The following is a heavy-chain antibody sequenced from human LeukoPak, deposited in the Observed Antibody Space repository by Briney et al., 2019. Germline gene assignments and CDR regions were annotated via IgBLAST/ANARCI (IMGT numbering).Heavy chain of an antibody. J-gene: IGHJ6*03. D-gene: IGHD6-13*01. V-gene: IGHV4-39*07. CDR1: GASISSSTYY. CDR3: ARALPGTPAYYYYYMDV. CDR2: ASYSGNT. Sequence: SETLSLTCTVSGASISSSTYYWGWIRQPPGKGLEWIGSASYSGNTYYNPSLKSRVTILVDTSKNQFSLKLSSVTAADTAVYYCARALPGTPAYYYYYMDVWGKGTTVTVSS.